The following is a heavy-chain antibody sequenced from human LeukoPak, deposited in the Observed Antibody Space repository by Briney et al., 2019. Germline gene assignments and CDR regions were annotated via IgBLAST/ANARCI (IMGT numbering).Heavy chain of an antibody. Sequence: PGGSLRLSCAASGFTFSDYWMHWVRQVPGKGLVWVSRINTSGSSTTYADYVKGRFTISRDNAKNTLYLQMDSLRAEDTAVYYCARDSLNCSGGSCLNWFDPWGQGTLVTVSS. CDR1: GFTFSDYW. CDR3: ARDSLNCSGGSCLNWFDP. CDR2: INTSGSST. J-gene: IGHJ5*02. D-gene: IGHD2-15*01. V-gene: IGHV3-74*03.